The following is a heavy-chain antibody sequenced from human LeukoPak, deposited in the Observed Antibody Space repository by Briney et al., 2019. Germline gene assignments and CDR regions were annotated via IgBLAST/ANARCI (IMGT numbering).Heavy chain of an antibody. V-gene: IGHV3-74*01. D-gene: IGHD3-16*01. Sequence: GGSLRLSCAASGFTFTTYWMHWVRQAPGKGLVWVSGINRDGSAPIYADSVKGRFTISRDNANNTLYLQMNSLRAEDTAVYYCARDFYTGHYWGQGTLVTVSS. J-gene: IGHJ4*02. CDR3: ARDFYTGHY. CDR1: GFTFTTYW. CDR2: INRDGSAP.